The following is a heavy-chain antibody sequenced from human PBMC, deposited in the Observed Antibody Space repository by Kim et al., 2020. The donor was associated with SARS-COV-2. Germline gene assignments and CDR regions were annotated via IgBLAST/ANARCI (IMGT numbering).Heavy chain of an antibody. V-gene: IGHV3-48*02. CDR3: ARVRGYRHYFDY. D-gene: IGHD5-12*01. J-gene: IGHJ4*02. Sequence: YYADSVKGRFTISRDNAKNSLYLQMNSLRDEDTAVYYCARVRGYRHYFDYWGQGTLVTVSS.